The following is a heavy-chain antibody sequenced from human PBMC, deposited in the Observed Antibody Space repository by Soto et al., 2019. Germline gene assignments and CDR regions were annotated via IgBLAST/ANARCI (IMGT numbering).Heavy chain of an antibody. V-gene: IGHV4-34*01. Sequence: QVQLQQWGAGLLKPSETLSLTCAVYGGSFSGYYWTWIRQPPGKGLEWIGEINHSGSTNYNPSLKERVTKTISTVQNQFSLKLSSVTAADTAVYYCARGGEIVVVVSTTGRYFDYWGQGTLVTVSS. CDR2: INHSGST. J-gene: IGHJ4*02. CDR3: ARGGEIVVVVSTTGRYFDY. CDR1: GGSFSGYY. D-gene: IGHD2-15*01.